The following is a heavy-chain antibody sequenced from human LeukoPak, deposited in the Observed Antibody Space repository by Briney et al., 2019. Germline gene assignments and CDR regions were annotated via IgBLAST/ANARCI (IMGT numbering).Heavy chain of an antibody. CDR1: GGAITSHY. CDR2: ISNSGST. D-gene: IGHD6-13*01. J-gene: IGHJ5*02. CDR3: ARGGYSSSWYGNWFDP. V-gene: IGHV4-59*11. Sequence: SETLSLTCTVSGGAITSHYWTWIRQSPVKGLEWIGDISNSGSTSYNPSLKSRVTISVDTSKNQFSLKLSSVTAADTAVYYCARGGYSSSWYGNWFDPWGQGTLVTVSS.